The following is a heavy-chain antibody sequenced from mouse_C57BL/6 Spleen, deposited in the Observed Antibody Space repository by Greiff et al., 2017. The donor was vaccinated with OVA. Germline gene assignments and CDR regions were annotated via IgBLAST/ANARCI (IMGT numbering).Heavy chain of an antibody. CDR3: ARRGNYGSSDDY. D-gene: IGHD1-1*01. V-gene: IGHV1-50*01. CDR2: IDPSASYT. J-gene: IGHJ2*01. Sequence: QVQLQQPGAELVKPGASVKLSCKASGYTFTSYWMQWVKQRPGQGLEWIGEIDPSASYTNYNQKFKGKATLTVATSSSTAYMQLSSLTSEDSAVYYCARRGNYGSSDDYWGQGTTLTVSS. CDR1: GYTFTSYW.